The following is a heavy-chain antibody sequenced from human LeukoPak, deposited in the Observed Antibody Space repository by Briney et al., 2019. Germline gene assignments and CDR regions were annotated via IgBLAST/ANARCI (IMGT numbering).Heavy chain of an antibody. J-gene: IGHJ4*02. Sequence: SETLSLTCTVSGGSISSSSYYWGWIRQPPRKGLEWIGSIYYSGSTYYNPSLKSRVTISVDTSKNQFSLKLSSVTAADTAVYYCARSTYDYVWGSYRRFDYWGQGTLVTVSS. CDR3: ARSTYDYVWGSYRRFDY. V-gene: IGHV4-39*01. D-gene: IGHD3-16*02. CDR2: IYYSGST. CDR1: GGSISSSSYY.